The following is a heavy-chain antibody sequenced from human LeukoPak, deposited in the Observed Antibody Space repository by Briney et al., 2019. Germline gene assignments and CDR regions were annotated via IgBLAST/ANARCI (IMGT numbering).Heavy chain of an antibody. CDR3: AGDANEKIGMAYDI. Sequence: PSQTLSLTCTVSGGSISSGTYYWTWIRQHPGKGLEWIGYIYNSGSTYYNRSLKSRVIISIDTSKNQFSLKLTSVSPADTAVYYCAGDANEKIGMAYDIWGQGTMLTVSS. CDR2: IYNSGST. J-gene: IGHJ3*02. CDR1: GGSISSGTYY. D-gene: IGHD1-1*01. V-gene: IGHV4-31*03.